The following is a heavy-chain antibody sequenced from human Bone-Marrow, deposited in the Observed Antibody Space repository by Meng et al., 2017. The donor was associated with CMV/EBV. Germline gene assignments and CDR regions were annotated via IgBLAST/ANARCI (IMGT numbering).Heavy chain of an antibody. CDR3: ARGGESYGPEYYYYGMDV. CDR2: INHSGST. Sequence: SETLSLTCAVYGGSFSGYYWSWIRQPPGKGLEWIGEINHSGSTNYNPSLKSRVTISVDTSKNQFSLKLSSVTAADTAVYYCARGGESYGPEYYYYGMDVWGQGTTVTV. CDR1: GGSFSGYY. J-gene: IGHJ6*02. V-gene: IGHV4-34*01. D-gene: IGHD1-14*01.